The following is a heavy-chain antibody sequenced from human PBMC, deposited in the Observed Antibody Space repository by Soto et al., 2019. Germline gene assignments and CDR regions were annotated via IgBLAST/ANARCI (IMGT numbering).Heavy chain of an antibody. CDR3: ARAGWSYSNYDYDY. CDR1: GYTFTSYG. J-gene: IGHJ4*02. D-gene: IGHD4-4*01. V-gene: IGHV1-18*01. Sequence: ASVKVSCKASGYTFTSYGISWVRQAPGQGLEWMGWISAYNGNTNYAQKLQGRVTMTTDISTSTAYMELRSLRSDDTAVYYCARAGWSYSNYDYDYWGQGTLVTVSS. CDR2: ISAYNGNT.